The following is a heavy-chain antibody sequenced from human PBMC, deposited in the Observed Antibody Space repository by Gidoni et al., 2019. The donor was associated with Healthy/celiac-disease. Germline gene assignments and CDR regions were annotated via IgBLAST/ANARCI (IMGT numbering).Heavy chain of an antibody. Sequence: QVQLVQSGDEVQKPGSSVKVSCKASGSPLSRYAISWVRQAPGQGLEWMVGIIPIFGTSNYAQKFQGRVTITADESTSTAYMELSSLRSEDTAVYYCARSIAARPGPFGYWGQGTLVTVAS. D-gene: IGHD6-6*01. CDR1: GSPLSRYA. CDR3: ARSIAARPGPFGY. J-gene: IGHJ4*02. V-gene: IGHV1-69*01. CDR2: IIPIFGTS.